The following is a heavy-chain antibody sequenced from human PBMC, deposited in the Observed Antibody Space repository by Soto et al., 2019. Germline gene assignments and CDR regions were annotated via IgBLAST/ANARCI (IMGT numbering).Heavy chain of an antibody. Sequence: PGGSLRLSCAASGFTFSTYGMHWVRQAPGKGLEWVAVIWYDGSNRYYVDSVKGRFTISRDNSKNTLYLQMNSLRAEDTAVYYCARGRDYHGMDVWGQGTTVTVSS. CDR2: IWYDGSNR. CDR3: ARGRDYHGMDV. J-gene: IGHJ6*02. V-gene: IGHV3-33*01. CDR1: GFTFSTYG.